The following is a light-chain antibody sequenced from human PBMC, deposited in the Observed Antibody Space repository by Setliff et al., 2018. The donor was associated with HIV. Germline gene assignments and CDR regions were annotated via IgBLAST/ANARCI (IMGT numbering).Light chain of an antibody. V-gene: IGLV2-8*01. Sequence: QSALTQPPSASGSPGQSVTISCTGTSGDVGGYNYVSWYQQHPGKAPKLIIYEVNQRPSGVPDRFSGSKSGDTASLTVSGLQAEDEADYFCSSYAGNNIYVFGTGTKGTVL. CDR1: SGDVGGYNY. CDR3: SSYAGNNIYV. J-gene: IGLJ1*01. CDR2: EVN.